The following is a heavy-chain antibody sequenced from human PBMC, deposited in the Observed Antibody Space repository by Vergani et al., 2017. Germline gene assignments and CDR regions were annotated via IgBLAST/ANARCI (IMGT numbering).Heavy chain of an antibody. CDR1: GFTFSSYS. Sequence: EVQLVESGGGLVKPGGSLRLSCAASGFTFSSYSMNWVRQAPGKGLEWVSSISSSSSYIYYADSVKGRITISRDNAKNSLYLQMNSLRAEETAVYYCAGVLAAAGRAAFTCYYYDMDVWGQGTTVTVSS. D-gene: IGHD6-13*01. J-gene: IGHJ6*02. CDR3: AGVLAAAGRAAFTCYYYDMDV. V-gene: IGHV3-21*01. CDR2: ISSSSSYI.